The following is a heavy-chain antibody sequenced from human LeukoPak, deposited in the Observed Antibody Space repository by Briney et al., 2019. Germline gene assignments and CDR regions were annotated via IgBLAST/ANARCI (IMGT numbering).Heavy chain of an antibody. V-gene: IGHV4-39*02. Sequence: PSETLSLTCTVSNGSMTSDSYYWAWVRQPPGKGLEWIGTIFYSGKTYYSASLKSRVTVSLDTSKKNFSLRLSSVTAADTAVYYCARLWIVATWFDAWGQGALVAVSS. CDR1: NGSMTSDSYY. CDR2: IFYSGKT. CDR3: ARLWIVATWFDA. J-gene: IGHJ5*02. D-gene: IGHD2-2*03.